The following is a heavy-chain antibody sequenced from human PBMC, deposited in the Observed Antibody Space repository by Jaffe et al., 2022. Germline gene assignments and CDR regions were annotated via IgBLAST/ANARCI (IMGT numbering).Heavy chain of an antibody. Sequence: QVQLQESGPGLVKPSETLSLTCAVSGYSISSGYYWGWIRQPPGKGLEWIGSIYHSGSTYYNPSLKSRVTISVDTSKNQFSLKLSSVTAADTAVYYCASLSEAGYSSSWYYFDYWGQGTLVTVSS. CDR1: GYSISSGYY. CDR2: IYHSGST. J-gene: IGHJ4*02. D-gene: IGHD6-13*01. CDR3: ASLSEAGYSSSWYYFDY. V-gene: IGHV4-38-2*01.